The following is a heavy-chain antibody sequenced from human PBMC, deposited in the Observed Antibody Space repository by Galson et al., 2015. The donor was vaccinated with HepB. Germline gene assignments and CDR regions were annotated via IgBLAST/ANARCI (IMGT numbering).Heavy chain of an antibody. CDR3: ARQIPGSSWFGVIEGYFDY. V-gene: IGHV1-18*01. D-gene: IGHD6-13*01. Sequence: SVKVSCKASGYTFTSYGISWVRQAPGQGLEWMGWISAYNGNTNYAQKLQGRVTMTTDTSTSTAYMELRSLRSDDTAVYYCARQIPGSSWFGVIEGYFDYWGQGTLVTVSS. J-gene: IGHJ4*02. CDR1: GYTFTSYG. CDR2: ISAYNGNT.